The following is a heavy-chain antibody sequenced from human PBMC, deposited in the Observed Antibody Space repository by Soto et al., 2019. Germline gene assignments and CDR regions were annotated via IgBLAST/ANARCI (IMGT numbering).Heavy chain of an antibody. J-gene: IGHJ4*02. CDR2: MNPNSGNT. V-gene: IGHV1-8*01. CDR3: ACYCSGGSCYNY. Sequence: AASVKVSCKASGYTFTSYDINWVRQAPGQGLEWMGWMNPNSGNTGYAQKFQGRVTMTRDTSISTAYMELSSLKSEDMAVYYCACYCSGGSCYNYWGQGTLVTVSS. D-gene: IGHD2-15*01. CDR1: GYTFTSYD.